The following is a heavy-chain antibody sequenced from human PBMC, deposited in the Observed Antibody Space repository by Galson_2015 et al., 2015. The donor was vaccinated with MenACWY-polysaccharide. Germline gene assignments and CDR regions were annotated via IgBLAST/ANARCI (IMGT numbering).Heavy chain of an antibody. CDR3: AKDLLQLWPDSYYYYYGMDV. D-gene: IGHD5-18*01. Sequence: SLRLSCAASGFTFSSYGMHWVRQAPGKGLEWVAVISYDGSNKYYADSVKGRFTISRDNSKNTLYLQMNSLRAEDTAVYYCAKDLLQLWPDSYYYYYGMDVWGQETTVTVSS. CDR1: GFTFSSYG. CDR2: ISYDGSNK. V-gene: IGHV3-30*18. J-gene: IGHJ6*02.